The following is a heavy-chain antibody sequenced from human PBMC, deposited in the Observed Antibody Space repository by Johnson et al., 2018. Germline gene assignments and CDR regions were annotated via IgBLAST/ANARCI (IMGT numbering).Heavy chain of an antibody. D-gene: IGHD2-21*02. Sequence: VQLVESGGGLVKPRGSLRLSCAASGFTFSSYSMNWVRQAPGKGLEWVSSISSSSSYIYYADSVKGRFTISRDNAKNPLYLQMNSLRAEDTAVYYCARDYVDAKTYCGGDCSYSDAFDIWGQGTMVTVSS. V-gene: IGHV3-21*01. CDR3: ARDYVDAKTYCGGDCSYSDAFDI. CDR2: ISSSSSYI. J-gene: IGHJ3*02. CDR1: GFTFSSYS.